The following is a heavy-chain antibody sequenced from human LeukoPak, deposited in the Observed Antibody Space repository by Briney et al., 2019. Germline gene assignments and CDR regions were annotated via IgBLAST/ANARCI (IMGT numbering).Heavy chain of an antibody. Sequence: ASVKVSCKVSGYTLTELSMHWVRQAPGKGLEWMGGFDPEDGETIYAQKFQGRVTITADKSTSTAYMDLSSLRSEDTAVYYCARDVRGAAQFSDAFHIWGQGTMVTVSS. CDR3: ARDVRGAAQFSDAFHI. CDR2: FDPEDGET. V-gene: IGHV1-24*01. CDR1: GYTLTELS. J-gene: IGHJ3*02. D-gene: IGHD6-13*01.